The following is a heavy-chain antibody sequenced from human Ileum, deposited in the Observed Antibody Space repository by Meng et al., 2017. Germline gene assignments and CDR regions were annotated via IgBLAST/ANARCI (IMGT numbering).Heavy chain of an antibody. Sequence: GGSLRLSCAASGFTFNNDDMHWVRQAPGKGLEWVSNIKQDGSEKYYVYCVKGRFTISRENAKNTLVLQMNSLRVEDTAVYYCASDQSSGTPQDYWGQGTLVTVSS. CDR3: ASDQSSGTPQDY. CDR1: GFTFNNDD. D-gene: IGHD3-10*01. J-gene: IGHJ4*02. CDR2: IKQDGSEK. V-gene: IGHV3-7*01.